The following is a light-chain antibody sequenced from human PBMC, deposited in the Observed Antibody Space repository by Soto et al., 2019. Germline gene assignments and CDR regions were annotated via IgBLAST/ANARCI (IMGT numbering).Light chain of an antibody. V-gene: IGKV3-15*01. CDR2: DAS. CDR3: QQSNNWPKT. Sequence: EIVMTQSPATLSVSPGETATLSCRASQSVNSNLAWYQQKPGQAPRLLISDASTRAAGLPARFSGSGSGTEFTLTISSFQSEDFAVYFCQQSNNWPKTFGQGTKV. J-gene: IGKJ1*01. CDR1: QSVNSN.